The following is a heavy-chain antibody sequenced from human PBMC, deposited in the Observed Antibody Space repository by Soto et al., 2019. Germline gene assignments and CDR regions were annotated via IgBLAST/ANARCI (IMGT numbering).Heavy chain of an antibody. D-gene: IGHD3-16*01. CDR2: LYYSGNT. J-gene: IGHJ6*02. V-gene: IGHV4-39*01. CDR1: GASISSSGYY. CDR3: EKHRDYEGMDV. Sequence: SETLSLTCTVSGASISSSGYYWGWIRQPPGKGLEWVGSLYYSGNTYYNPSLKSRVTMSIDTSKNQFSLQLRSVTAADTAVYYCEKHRDYEGMDVWGQGTAVTVSS.